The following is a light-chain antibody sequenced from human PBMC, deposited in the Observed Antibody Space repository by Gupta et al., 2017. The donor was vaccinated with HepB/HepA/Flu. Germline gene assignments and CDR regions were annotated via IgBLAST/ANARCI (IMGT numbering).Light chain of an antibody. CDR2: GAS. J-gene: IGKJ1*01. V-gene: IGKV3-20*01. Sequence: VLTPSPGTVSLSPGERATLSCRASQNVRSDYLAWYRQQPGQPPRILLYGASHRAAGIPDRFSGSGSGTEFTLTISRREPEDFAVYYCKHECPSLWTFGQGARVEIK. CDR3: KHECPSLWT. CDR1: QNVRSDY.